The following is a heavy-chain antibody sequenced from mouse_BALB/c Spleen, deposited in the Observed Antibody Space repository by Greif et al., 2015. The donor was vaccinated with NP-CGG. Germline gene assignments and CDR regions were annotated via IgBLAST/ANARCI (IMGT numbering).Heavy chain of an antibody. D-gene: IGHD2-14*01. CDR2: IDPASGNT. V-gene: IGHV14-3*02. Sequence: VQLQQSGAELVKPGASVKLSCTASGFNIKDTYMHWVKQRPEQGLEWIGRIDPASGNTKYDPKFQGKATITADTSSNTAYLQLSSLTSEDTAVYYCARYYRYPYYAMDYWGQGTSVTVSS. J-gene: IGHJ4*01. CDR3: ARYYRYPYYAMDY. CDR1: GFNIKDTY.